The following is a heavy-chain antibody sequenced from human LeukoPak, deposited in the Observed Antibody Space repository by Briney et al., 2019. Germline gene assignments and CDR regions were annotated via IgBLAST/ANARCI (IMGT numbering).Heavy chain of an antibody. CDR1: GDSISNDNYF. CDR2: ISYSGNT. D-gene: IGHD3-10*01. J-gene: IGHJ6*03. Sequence: SETLSLTCTVSGDSISNDNYFWGWFRQPPGKGLEWLGTISYSGNTYYSPSLKSRVTISLDTSKNQFSLKLSSVTAADTAVYYCAREGKGIYYYYMDVWGKGTTVTVSS. V-gene: IGHV4-39*07. CDR3: AREGKGIYYYYMDV.